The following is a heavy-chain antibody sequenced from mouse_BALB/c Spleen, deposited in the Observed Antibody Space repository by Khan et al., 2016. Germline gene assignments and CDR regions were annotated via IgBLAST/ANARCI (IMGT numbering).Heavy chain of an antibody. CDR2: ISYRGST. D-gene: IGHD2-4*01. J-gene: IGHJ3*01. CDR1: GYSITSDYA. Sequence: EVKLEVSGPGLVIPSQSLSLTCTVTGYSITSDYAWNWIRQFPGNKLEWLCNISYRGSTSYNPSLKSRISLTRDTSKNQFFLQLNSVTTEDTATYYCARAMITTVFAYWGQGTLVTVSA. V-gene: IGHV3-2*02. CDR3: ARAMITTVFAY.